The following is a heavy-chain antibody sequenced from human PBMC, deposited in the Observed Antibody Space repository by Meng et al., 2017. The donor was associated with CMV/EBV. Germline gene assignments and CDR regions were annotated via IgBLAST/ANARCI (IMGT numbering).Heavy chain of an antibody. D-gene: IGHD1-26*01. CDR2: IYYSGST. CDR3: ASIVGAQDY. J-gene: IGHJ4*02. CDR1: GGSISSSSSY. V-gene: IGHV4-39*07. Sequence: QLQLEESGPGLVKPSETLSPTCTFSGGSISSSSSYWGWIRQPPGKGLEWIGSIYYSGSTYYNPSLKSRVTISVDTSKNQFSLKLSSVTAADTAVYYCASIVGAQDYWGQGTLVTVSS.